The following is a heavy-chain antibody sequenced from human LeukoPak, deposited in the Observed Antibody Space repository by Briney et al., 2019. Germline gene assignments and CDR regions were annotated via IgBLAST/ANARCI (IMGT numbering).Heavy chain of an antibody. CDR2: IIPIFGTA. CDR1: GGTFSSYA. V-gene: IGHV1-69*05. D-gene: IGHD5-24*01. Sequence: GASVKVSCTASGGTFSSYAISWVRQAPGQGLEWMGGIIPIFGTANYAQKFQGRVTITTDESTSTAYMELSSLRSEDTAVYYCARARDGYNPHDAFDIWGQGTMVTVSS. CDR3: ARARDGYNPHDAFDI. J-gene: IGHJ3*02.